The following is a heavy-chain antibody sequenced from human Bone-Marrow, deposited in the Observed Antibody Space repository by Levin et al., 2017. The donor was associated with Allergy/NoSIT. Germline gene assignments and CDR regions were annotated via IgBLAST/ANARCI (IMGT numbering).Heavy chain of an antibody. CDR1: GFTFSSYS. V-gene: IGHV3-21*01. CDR2: ISSISSYI. Sequence: GESLKISCAASGFTFSSYSMNWVRQAPGKGLEWVSSISSISSYIYYADSVKGRFTISRDNAKNSLYLQMNSLRAEDTAVYYCARDRTSIAALSDAFDIWGQGTMVTVSS. D-gene: IGHD6-6*01. J-gene: IGHJ3*02. CDR3: ARDRTSIAALSDAFDI.